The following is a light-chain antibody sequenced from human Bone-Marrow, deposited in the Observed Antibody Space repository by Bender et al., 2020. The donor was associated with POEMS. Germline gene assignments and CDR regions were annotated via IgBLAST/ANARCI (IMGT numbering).Light chain of an antibody. CDR1: NSNIGTNA. J-gene: IGLJ3*02. V-gene: IGLV1-44*01. CDR3: AAWDVGLSGGV. CDR2: IDN. Sequence: QSVLTQPPSASGTPGQRVTISCSGSNSNIGTNAVNWYQQFPGTDPKLLIYIDNQRPSGVPDRFYAFKSGTSAYLAISGLQSEEEADYYCAAWDVGLSGGVFGGGTKLTVL.